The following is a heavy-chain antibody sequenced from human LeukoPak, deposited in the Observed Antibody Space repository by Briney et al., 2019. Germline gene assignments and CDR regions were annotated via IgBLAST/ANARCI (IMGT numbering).Heavy chain of an antibody. Sequence: PGGSLRLSCAASGFTFSSYGMHWVRQAPGKGLEWVAVIWYDGSNKYYADSVKGRFTISRDNSKNTLYLQMNSLRAEDTAVYYCARVAAIVDTAMVPLDYWGQGTLVTVSS. CDR1: GFTFSSYG. J-gene: IGHJ4*02. CDR2: IWYDGSNK. D-gene: IGHD5-18*01. V-gene: IGHV3-33*01. CDR3: ARVAAIVDTAMVPLDY.